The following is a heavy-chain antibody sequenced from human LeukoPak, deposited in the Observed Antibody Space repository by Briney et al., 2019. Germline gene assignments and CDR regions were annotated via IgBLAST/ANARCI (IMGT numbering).Heavy chain of an antibody. CDR3: ARDSITIFGVVIIPD. D-gene: IGHD3-3*01. Sequence: PGGSLRLSCAASEFTLSNYWMHWVRQASGKGLVWVSRISIDGSTTNYADSVRGRFTISRDNAKNTVHLQMNSLRAEDTAVYYCARDSITIFGVVIIPDWGQGTLVTVS. CDR1: EFTLSNYW. CDR2: ISIDGSTT. J-gene: IGHJ4*02. V-gene: IGHV3-74*01.